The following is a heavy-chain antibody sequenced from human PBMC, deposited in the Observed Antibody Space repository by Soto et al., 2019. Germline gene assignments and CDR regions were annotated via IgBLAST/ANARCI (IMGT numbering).Heavy chain of an antibody. J-gene: IGHJ4*02. D-gene: IGHD6-13*01. V-gene: IGHV3-23*01. CDR3: AQELESRSLGRFDY. Sequence: EVQLLESGGGLVQPGGSLRLSCAASGFTFSSYAMSWVRQAPGKGLEWVSAISGSGGSTYYADSVKGRFTIYRDNSKNTLYLQMDSVRAEDTAVYYCAQELESRSLGRFDYWGQGTLGTVSS. CDR2: ISGSGGST. CDR1: GFTFSSYA.